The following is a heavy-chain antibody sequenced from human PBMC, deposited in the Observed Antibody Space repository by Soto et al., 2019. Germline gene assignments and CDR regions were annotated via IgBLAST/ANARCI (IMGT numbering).Heavy chain of an antibody. CDR3: AVDYGGTSFEY. D-gene: IGHD4-17*01. Sequence: WETLSLTCTVSGVSLSNYYWSGILQPAGKGLEWIGRIFTSESTNYNPSLRSRVTMSVDTSKNQFSLKLTSVTAADTAMYYCAVDYGGTSFEYWGQGTLVTVSS. CDR2: IFTSEST. J-gene: IGHJ4*02. V-gene: IGHV4-4*07. CDR1: GVSLSNYY.